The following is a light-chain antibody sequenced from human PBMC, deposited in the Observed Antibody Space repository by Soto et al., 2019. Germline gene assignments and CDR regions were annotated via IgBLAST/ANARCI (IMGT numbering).Light chain of an antibody. Sequence: EVVVTQSPDTVSLSPGERATLSCRDSQNFGSSYLDWYQQKRGQAPRLLIYGAYSRATGIPDRFSGSGSGTDFTLTISRLEPEDSAVYYCQQFDDSVTFGQGTRLEIK. CDR3: QQFDDSVT. CDR2: GAY. J-gene: IGKJ5*01. CDR1: QNFGSSY. V-gene: IGKV3-20*01.